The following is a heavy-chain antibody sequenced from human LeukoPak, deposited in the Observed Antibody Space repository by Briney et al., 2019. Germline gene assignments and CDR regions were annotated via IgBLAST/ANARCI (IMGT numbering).Heavy chain of an antibody. V-gene: IGHV3-23*01. CDR2: ISGSGGST. Sequence: GGSLRLSCAASGFTFSSYAMSWVRQAPGKGLEWVSAISGSGGSTYYADSVKGRFAISRDNSKNMLFLQLNSRRAEDTALYYCARDLHYYVAMDVWGQGTTVTVSS. CDR1: GFTFSSYA. J-gene: IGHJ6*02. D-gene: IGHD3-10*02. CDR3: ARDLHYYVAMDV.